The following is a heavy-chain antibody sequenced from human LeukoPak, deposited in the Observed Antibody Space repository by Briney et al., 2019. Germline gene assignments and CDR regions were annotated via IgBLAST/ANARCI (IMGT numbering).Heavy chain of an antibody. CDR3: AKALGRWMTTVTPGY. CDR2: ISGSGGST. Sequence: GGSLRLSCAASGFTFSSYAMSWVRQAPGKWLECVSAISGSGGSTYYADSVKGRFTISRDNSKNTLYLQMNSLRAEDTAVYYCAKALGRWMTTVTPGYWGQGTLVTVSS. D-gene: IGHD4-17*01. V-gene: IGHV3-23*01. J-gene: IGHJ4*02. CDR1: GFTFSSYA.